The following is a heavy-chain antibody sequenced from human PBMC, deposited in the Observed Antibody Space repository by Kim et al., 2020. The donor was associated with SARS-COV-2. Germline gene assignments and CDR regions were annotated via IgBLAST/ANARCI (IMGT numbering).Heavy chain of an antibody. J-gene: IGHJ6*02. Sequence: GGSLRLSCAASGFTFSSYRMSWVRQAPGKGLEWVANIKQDGSEKYYGDSVKGRFTISRDNAKNSLYLQMNSLRAEETAVYYCAREGSGLGYSSSWYAHYYYYYGMDVWGQGTTVTVSS. V-gene: IGHV3-7*01. CDR1: GFTFSSYR. CDR2: IKQDGSEK. D-gene: IGHD6-13*01. CDR3: AREGSGLGYSSSWYAHYYYYYGMDV.